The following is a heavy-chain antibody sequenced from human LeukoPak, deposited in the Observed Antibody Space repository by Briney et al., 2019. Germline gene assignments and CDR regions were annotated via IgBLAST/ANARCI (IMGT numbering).Heavy chain of an antibody. J-gene: IGHJ6*04. CDR2: IKQDGSEK. Sequence: GGSLRLSCAPSGFTFGSYWMSWARQAPGKGLEWVANIKQDGSEKYYVDSVKGRFTISRDNAKNSLYLQMNSLRADDTAVYYCARKAYGLDVWGKGTTVTVSS. V-gene: IGHV3-7*03. CDR1: GFTFGSYW. CDR3: ARKAYGLDV.